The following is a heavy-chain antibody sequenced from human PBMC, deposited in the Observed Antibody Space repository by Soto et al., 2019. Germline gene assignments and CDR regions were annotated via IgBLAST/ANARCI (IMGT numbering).Heavy chain of an antibody. Sequence: QVQLVESGGGVVQPGRSLRLSCAASGFTFSNYGMHWVRQAPGKGLEWVAVISYDGSNKYYADSVKGRFTISRDNSKNPLYLQMNSLRAEDTAVYYCAKDVRSYWYFDLWGRGTLVTVSS. CDR3: AKDVRSYWYFDL. V-gene: IGHV3-30*18. J-gene: IGHJ2*01. CDR2: ISYDGSNK. D-gene: IGHD2-8*01. CDR1: GFTFSNYG.